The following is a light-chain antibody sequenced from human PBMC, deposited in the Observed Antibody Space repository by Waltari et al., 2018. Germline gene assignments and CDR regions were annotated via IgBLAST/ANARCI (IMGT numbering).Light chain of an antibody. Sequence: EIVLTQSPATLSLSPGERATLSCRASQSVSSFLGWYQQKPGQAPRLLIYDAFNRATGIPVRFSGSGSGTDFTLTISSLEPEDFAIYYCQQRINWPHTFGQGTKLEIK. V-gene: IGKV3-11*01. CDR2: DAF. CDR1: QSVSSF. CDR3: QQRINWPHT. J-gene: IGKJ2*01.